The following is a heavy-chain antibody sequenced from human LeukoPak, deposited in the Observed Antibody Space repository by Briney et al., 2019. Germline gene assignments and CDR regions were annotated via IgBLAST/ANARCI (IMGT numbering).Heavy chain of an antibody. D-gene: IGHD3-10*01. CDR3: ARDLQYYGSGMFDP. J-gene: IGHJ5*02. Sequence: GGSLRLSCAASGFTFSSYSMNWVLHAPREGGEWVSSVSSSSSYINYTDSVKGRFTISRDNAKNSLYLQMNSLRAEDTAVYYCARDLQYYGSGMFDPWGEGTLVTVSS. V-gene: IGHV3-21*01. CDR2: VSSSSSYI. CDR1: GFTFSSYS.